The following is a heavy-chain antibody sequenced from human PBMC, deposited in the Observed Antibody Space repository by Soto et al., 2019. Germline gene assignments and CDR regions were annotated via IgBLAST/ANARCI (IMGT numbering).Heavy chain of an antibody. CDR1: GYTFTSYA. CDR2: INAGNGNT. CDR3: ARTVGYYYGMDV. V-gene: IGHV1-3*01. D-gene: IGHD4-17*01. J-gene: IGHJ6*02. Sequence: AASVKVSCKASGYTFTSYAMHWVRQAPGQRLEWMGWINAGNGNTKYSQKFQGRVTITRDTSASTAYMELSSLRSEDTAVYYCARTVGYYYGMDVWGQGTTVTVSS.